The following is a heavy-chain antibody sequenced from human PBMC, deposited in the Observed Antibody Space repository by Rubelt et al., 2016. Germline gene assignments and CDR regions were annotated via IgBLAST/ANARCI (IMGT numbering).Heavy chain of an antibody. V-gene: IGHV3-7*01. CDR2: IKQDGTEK. CDR1: GFTFPSYW. CDR3: EKALSPKCGADCALDD. J-gene: IGHJ4*03. D-gene: IGHD2-21*02. Sequence: EVTVVESGGGLVQPGGSLRLSCAASGFTFPSYWMTWVRQDPGKGLEWVAKIKQDGTEKYSVTSVNGRFTISRDNAKNVELQMKNSREAGDGTVEYCEKALSPKCGADCALDDWGQGTLGTVSS.